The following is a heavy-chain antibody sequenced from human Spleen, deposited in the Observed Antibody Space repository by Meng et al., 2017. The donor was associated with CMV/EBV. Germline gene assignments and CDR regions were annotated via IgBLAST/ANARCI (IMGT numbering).Heavy chain of an antibody. CDR3: VRIGQVSTTYYYYYGMGV. D-gene: IGHD5/OR15-5a*01. V-gene: IGHV4-38-2*01. J-gene: IGHJ6*02. CDR1: GFTFSSYA. CDR2: MYYSGST. Sequence: GSLRLSCAASGFTFSSYAMTWVRQSPGKGLEWIGSMYYSGSTYYNPSLKTKITMSVDTSKNQFSLKVNSVTAADTALYYCVRIGQVSTTYYYYYGMGVWGRGTTVTVSS.